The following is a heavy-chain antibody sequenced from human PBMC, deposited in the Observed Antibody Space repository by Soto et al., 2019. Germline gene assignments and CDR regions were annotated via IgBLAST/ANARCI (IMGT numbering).Heavy chain of an antibody. Sequence: SETLSLTSTVSGGSISSGGYYWSWIRQHPGKGLEWIGYIYYSGSTYYNPSLKSRVTISVDTSKNQFSLKLSSVTAADTAVYYCARESYSSSDGVSGMDVWGQGTTVTAP. D-gene: IGHD6-6*01. CDR2: IYYSGST. CDR1: GGSISSGGYY. CDR3: ARESYSSSDGVSGMDV. J-gene: IGHJ6*02. V-gene: IGHV4-31*03.